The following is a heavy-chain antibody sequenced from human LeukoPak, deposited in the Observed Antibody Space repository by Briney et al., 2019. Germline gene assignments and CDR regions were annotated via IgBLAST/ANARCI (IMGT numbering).Heavy chain of an antibody. CDR2: IYYSGST. CDR3: ARDWLGYCSSTSCYTTPNWFDP. Sequence: SETLPLTCTVSGGSISSYYWSWIRQPPGKGLEWIGYIYYSGSTNYNPSLKSRVTMSVDTSKNQFSLKLSSVTAADTAVYYCARDWLGYCSSTSCYTTPNWFDPWGQGTLVTVSS. CDR1: GGSISSYY. D-gene: IGHD2-2*01. J-gene: IGHJ5*01. V-gene: IGHV4-59*12.